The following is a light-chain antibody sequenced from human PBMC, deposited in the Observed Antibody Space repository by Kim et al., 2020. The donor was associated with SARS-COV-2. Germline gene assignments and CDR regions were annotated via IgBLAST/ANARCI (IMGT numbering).Light chain of an antibody. CDR3: NSRESGVNHVV. Sequence: AVGQTVRITCQGDSLRSYYARWYQQKPGQAPLLVLYEKNNRPSGIPDRFSGSSSGNTASLTITGAQAEDEADYYCNSRESGVNHVVFGGGTQLTVL. CDR1: SLRSYY. CDR2: EKN. V-gene: IGLV3-19*01. J-gene: IGLJ3*02.